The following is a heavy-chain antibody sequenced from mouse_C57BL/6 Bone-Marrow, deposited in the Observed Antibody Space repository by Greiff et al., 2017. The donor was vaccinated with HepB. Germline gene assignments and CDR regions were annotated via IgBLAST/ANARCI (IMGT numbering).Heavy chain of an antibody. V-gene: IGHV1-7*01. CDR2: INPSSGYT. CDR1: GYTFTSYW. D-gene: IGHD1-1*01. Sequence: VQLQQSGAELAKPGASVKLSCKASGYTFTSYWMHWVKQRPGQGLEWIGYINPSSGYTKYNQKFKDKATLTADTSSSTAYMQLSSLTYEDSAVYYCARSLTGAWFAYWGQGTLVTVSA. J-gene: IGHJ3*01. CDR3: ARSLTGAWFAY.